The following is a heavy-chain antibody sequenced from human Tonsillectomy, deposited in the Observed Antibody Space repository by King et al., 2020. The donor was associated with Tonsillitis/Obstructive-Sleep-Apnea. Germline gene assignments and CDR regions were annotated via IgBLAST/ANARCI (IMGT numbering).Heavy chain of an antibody. CDR2: RRNKAKSYTT. Sequence: VQLVESGGGLVQPGGSLRLSCVVSGFTFSDHYMDWVRQAPGKGLEWVGRRRNKAKSYTTEYAASVKGRFTFSRDDSKNSLYLQMNSLKTEDTAVYYCARGGAGTPLDYWGQGTLVTVSS. D-gene: IGHD1-7*01. CDR1: GFTFSDHY. V-gene: IGHV3-72*01. J-gene: IGHJ4*02. CDR3: ARGGAGTPLDY.